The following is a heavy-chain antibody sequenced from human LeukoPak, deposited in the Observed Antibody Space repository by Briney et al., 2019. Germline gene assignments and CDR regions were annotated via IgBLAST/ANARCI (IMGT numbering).Heavy chain of an antibody. CDR2: ISAYNGNT. D-gene: IGHD6-13*01. V-gene: IGHV1-18*01. J-gene: IGHJ3*02. Sequence: ASVKVSCKASGYTFTSYGISWVRQAPRQGLEWMGWISAYNGNTNYAQKLQGRVTMTTDTSTSTAYMELRSLRSDDTAVYYCARDRDSSSWENHAFDIWGQGTMVTVSS. CDR1: GYTFTSYG. CDR3: ARDRDSSSWENHAFDI.